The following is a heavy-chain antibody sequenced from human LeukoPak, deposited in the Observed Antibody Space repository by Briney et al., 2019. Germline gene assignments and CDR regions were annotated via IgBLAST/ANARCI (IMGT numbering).Heavy chain of an antibody. CDR2: ISSSGRTT. CDR1: GFTFSSYE. V-gene: IGHV3-48*03. D-gene: IGHD3-22*01. J-gene: IGHJ4*02. Sequence: EGSLRLSCAASGFTFSSYEMNWVRQAPGKGLEWVSYISSSGRTTYYADSVKGRFTISRDNSKNTIFLQMNSLRAEDTAIYYCAKRSATSSGYFDFWGRGTLVTVSS. CDR3: AKRSATSSGYFDF.